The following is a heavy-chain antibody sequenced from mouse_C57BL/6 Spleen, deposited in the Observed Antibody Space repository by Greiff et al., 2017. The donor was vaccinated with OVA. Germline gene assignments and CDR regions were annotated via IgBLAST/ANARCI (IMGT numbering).Heavy chain of an antibody. CDR1: GFSLTSYG. CDR3: ARPLLRDYYYAMDY. J-gene: IGHJ4*01. V-gene: IGHV2-2*01. D-gene: IGHD1-1*01. CDR2: IWSGGST. Sequence: VQLVESGPGLVQPSQSLSITCTVSGFSLTSYGVHWVRQSPGKGLEWLGVIWSGGSTDYNAAFISRLSISKDNSKSQVFFKMNSLQADDTAIYYCARPLLRDYYYAMDYWGQGTSVTVSS.